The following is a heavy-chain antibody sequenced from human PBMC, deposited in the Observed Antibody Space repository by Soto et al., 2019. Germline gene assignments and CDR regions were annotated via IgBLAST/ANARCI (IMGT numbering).Heavy chain of an antibody. CDR2: VSTSGNV. CDR3: ARDNNDFWSLYPLAFYY. D-gene: IGHD3-3*01. J-gene: IGHJ4*02. Sequence: SETLSLTCTVSGGSLTKYYWSWIRQPAGKGLEWIGRVSTSGNVVSKASLRSRLTMSVDTSKNQFSLRLTSVTAADTAVYYCARDNNDFWSLYPLAFYYWGQGALVTVSS. V-gene: IGHV4-4*07. CDR1: GGSLTKYY.